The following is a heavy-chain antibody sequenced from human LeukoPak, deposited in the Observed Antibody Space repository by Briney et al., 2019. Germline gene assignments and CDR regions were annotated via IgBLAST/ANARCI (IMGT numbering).Heavy chain of an antibody. CDR2: IKSKIDGGTT. J-gene: IGHJ3*02. Sequence: GGSLRLSCAASGFTFRNAWMSWVRQAPGKGLEWVGRIKSKIDGGTTNYAAPVKGRFTISRDDSKNTLYLQMNSLKTEDTAVYYCTTRYGGTLDAFDIWGQGTMVTVSS. V-gene: IGHV3-15*01. D-gene: IGHD4-23*01. CDR1: GFTFRNAW. CDR3: TTRYGGTLDAFDI.